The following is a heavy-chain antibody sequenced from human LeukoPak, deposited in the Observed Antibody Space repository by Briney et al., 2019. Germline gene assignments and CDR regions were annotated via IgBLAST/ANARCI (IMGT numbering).Heavy chain of an antibody. J-gene: IGHJ3*02. Sequence: PSETLSLTCAVYGGSFSGYYWSWIRQPPGKGLEWIGYIYYSGSTNYNPSLKSRVTISVDTSKNQFSLKLSSVTAADTAVYYCARVLRFAAAGGHDAFDIWGQGTMVTVSS. CDR2: IYYSGST. CDR1: GGSFSGYY. V-gene: IGHV4-59*01. CDR3: ARVLRFAAAGGHDAFDI. D-gene: IGHD6-13*01.